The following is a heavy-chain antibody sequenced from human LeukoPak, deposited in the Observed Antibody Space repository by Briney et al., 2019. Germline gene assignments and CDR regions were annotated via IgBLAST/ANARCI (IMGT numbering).Heavy chain of an antibody. J-gene: IGHJ4*02. CDR3: ARDSLGDLYFDY. V-gene: IGHV3-7*03. D-gene: IGHD4-17*01. Sequence: GGSLRLSCAASGFTFSSYWMSWVRQAPGKGLEWVANIKPDGSEKYYADSVKGRFTISRDNAKNSLYLQMNSLRAEDTAVYYCARDSLGDLYFDYWGQGTLVTVSS. CDR2: IKPDGSEK. CDR1: GFTFSSYW.